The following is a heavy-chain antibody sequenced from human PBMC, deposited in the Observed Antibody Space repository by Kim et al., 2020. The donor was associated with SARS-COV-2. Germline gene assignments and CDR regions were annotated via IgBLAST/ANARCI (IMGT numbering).Heavy chain of an antibody. J-gene: IGHJ4*02. Sequence: GGSLRLSCAASGFTFTDAWMNWVRQAPGKGLEWVGRIKSKDDGETLHYAARVKGRFTVSRDDSKNMLYLQMNSLKTEDTAVYYCSTDVYCSTTECYIYWGQGTLVTVSS. D-gene: IGHD2-2*01. V-gene: IGHV3-15*01. CDR1: GFTFTDAW. CDR2: IKSKDDGETL. CDR3: STDVYCSTTECYIY.